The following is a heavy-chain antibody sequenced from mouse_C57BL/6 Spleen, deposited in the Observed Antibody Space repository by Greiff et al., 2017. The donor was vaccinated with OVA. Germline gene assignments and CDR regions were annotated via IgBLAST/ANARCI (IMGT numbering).Heavy chain of an antibody. CDR2: INPNNGGT. Sequence: VQLQQSGPELVKPGASVKMSCKASGYTFTDYNMHWVKQSHGQSLEWIGYINPNNGGTSYNQQFKGTATLTVNKSSSTAYMELRSLTSEDSAVYYCARTLGYDDGFAYWGQGTLVTVSA. D-gene: IGHD2-2*01. V-gene: IGHV1-22*01. J-gene: IGHJ3*01. CDR3: ARTLGYDDGFAY. CDR1: GYTFTDYN.